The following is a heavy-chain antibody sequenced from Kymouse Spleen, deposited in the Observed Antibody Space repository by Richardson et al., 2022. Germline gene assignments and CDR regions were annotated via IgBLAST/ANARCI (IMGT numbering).Heavy chain of an antibody. Sequence: EVQLVESGGGLVKPGGSLRLSCAASGFTFSSYSMNWVRQAPGKGLEWVSSISSSSSYIYYADSVKGRFTISRDNAKNSLYLQMNSLRAEDTAVYYCARDLTGTTFYYYYGMDVWGQGTTVTVSS. J-gene: IGHJ6*02. CDR2: ISSSSSYI. CDR1: GFTFSSYS. D-gene: IGHD1-20*01. V-gene: IGHV3-21*03. CDR3: ARDLTGTTFYYYYGMDV.